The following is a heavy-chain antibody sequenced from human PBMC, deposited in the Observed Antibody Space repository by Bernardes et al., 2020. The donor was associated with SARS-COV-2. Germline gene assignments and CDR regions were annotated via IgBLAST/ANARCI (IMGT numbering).Heavy chain of an antibody. Sequence: ASVKASCKASGYTFINYGISWVRQAPGQGLEWMGWISIYTGNTNYGQKFLGRVTMTTDTSTSTAYMELTRLSSVTAADTAVYYCARSSRRTYYYDSSGYYDYFDYWCQGTLVTVSS. D-gene: IGHD3-22*01. V-gene: IGHV1-18*04. CDR3: ARSSRRTYYYDSSGYYDYFDY. CDR2: ISIYTGNT. CDR1: GYTFINYG. J-gene: IGHJ4*02.